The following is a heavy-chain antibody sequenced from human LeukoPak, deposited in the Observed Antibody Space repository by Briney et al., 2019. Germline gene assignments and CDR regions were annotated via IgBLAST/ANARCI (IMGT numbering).Heavy chain of an antibody. Sequence: GGSLRLSCAASGFTFSNYAMSWARQAPGKALEWVSAISGSGGSTYYADSVKGRFTISTDNSKNTLYLQMNSLRAEDTAVYYCTKGTIWLPFDYWGQGTLVTVSS. V-gene: IGHV3-23*01. CDR1: GFTFSNYA. J-gene: IGHJ4*02. CDR2: ISGSGGST. CDR3: TKGTIWLPFDY. D-gene: IGHD5-18*01.